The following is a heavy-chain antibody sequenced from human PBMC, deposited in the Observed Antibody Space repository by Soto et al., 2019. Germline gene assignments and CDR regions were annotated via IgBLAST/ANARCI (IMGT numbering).Heavy chain of an antibody. D-gene: IGHD3-22*01. CDR1: GTTFSNFA. J-gene: IGHJ4*02. V-gene: IGHV1-69*12. Sequence: QVRLVQSGAEVKKTESSVKVSCEASGTTFSNFAIGWVRQAPGQGLEWMGGIILPFGTPNYAQKFQGRVTFAADESMTTVYMELRGLRSGDTAVYYCVRGPDYEGYFDYWGQGTLVTVSS. CDR3: VRGPDYEGYFDY. CDR2: IILPFGTP.